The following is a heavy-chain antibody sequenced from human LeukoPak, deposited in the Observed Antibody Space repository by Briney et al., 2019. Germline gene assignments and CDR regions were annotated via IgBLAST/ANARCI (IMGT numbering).Heavy chain of an antibody. J-gene: IGHJ4*02. V-gene: IGHV4-59*12. D-gene: IGHD3-9*01. CDR3: ARYITYYDILTGYYIGYYFDY. CDR1: GGSISSYY. Sequence: TSETLSLTCTVSGGSISSYYWSWIRQPPGKGLEWIGYIYYSGSTNYNPSLKSRVTISVDTSKNQFSLKLSSVTAADTAVYYCARYITYYDILTGYYIGYYFDYWGQGTLVTVSS. CDR2: IYYSGST.